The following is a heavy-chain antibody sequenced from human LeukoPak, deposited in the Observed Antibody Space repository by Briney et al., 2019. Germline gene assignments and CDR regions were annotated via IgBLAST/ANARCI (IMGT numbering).Heavy chain of an antibody. D-gene: IGHD6-13*01. CDR2: ISSGGSTI. CDR3: ASGNDLIAAAGSLFDY. CDR1: GFTFGSYE. Sequence: PGGSLRLSCAASGFTFGSYEMNWVRQAPGKGLEWVSYISSGGSTIYYADSVKGRFTISRDNAKNSLYLQMNSLRAEDTAVYYCASGNDLIAAAGSLFDYWGQGTLVTVSS. V-gene: IGHV3-48*03. J-gene: IGHJ4*02.